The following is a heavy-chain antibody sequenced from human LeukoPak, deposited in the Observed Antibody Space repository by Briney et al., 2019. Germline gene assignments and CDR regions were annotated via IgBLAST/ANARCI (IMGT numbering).Heavy chain of an antibody. Sequence: SVKVSCKASGYTFTCYYMHWVRQAPRQGLEWMGWVNPNRGGTKYAQKFQGRVTMTRDTSISTAYMERSRLRSDDTAVYYGARDHDLAGTYEYLKCWGQGTLVTVAS. CDR1: GYTFTCYY. CDR3: ARDHDLAGTYEYLKC. D-gene: IGHD1-26*01. J-gene: IGHJ1*01. V-gene: IGHV1-2*02. CDR2: VNPNRGGT.